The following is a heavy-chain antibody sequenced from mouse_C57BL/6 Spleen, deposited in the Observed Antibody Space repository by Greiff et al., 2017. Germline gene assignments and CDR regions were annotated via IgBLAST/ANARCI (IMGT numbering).Heavy chain of an antibody. CDR2: ISYDGSN. Sequence: EVQLQQSGPGLVKPSQSLSLTCSVTGYSITSGYYWNWIRQFPGNKLEWMGYISYDGSNNYNPSLKNRISITRDTSKNQFFLQLNSVTTEDAATYYCARLYGFAYWGQGTLVTVSA. CDR1: GYSITSGYY. D-gene: IGHD1-1*01. J-gene: IGHJ3*01. V-gene: IGHV3-6*01. CDR3: ARLYGFAY.